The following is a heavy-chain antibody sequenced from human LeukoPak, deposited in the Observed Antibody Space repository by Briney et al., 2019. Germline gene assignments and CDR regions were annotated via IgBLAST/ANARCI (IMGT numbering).Heavy chain of an antibody. CDR3: AKWDYDILTGPNFDY. D-gene: IGHD3-9*01. CDR2: ISGSGGST. Sequence: PGGSLRLSCAASGFTFTNYGMSWVRQAPGKGLEWVSAISGSGGSTDYGDSVKGRFTISRDNSKNTLYLQMNSLRAEDTAVYYCAKWDYDILTGPNFDYWGQGTLVTVSS. J-gene: IGHJ4*02. CDR1: GFTFTNYG. V-gene: IGHV3-23*01.